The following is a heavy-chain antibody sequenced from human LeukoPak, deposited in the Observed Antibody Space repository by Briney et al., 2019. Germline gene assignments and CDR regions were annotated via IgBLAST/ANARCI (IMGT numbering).Heavy chain of an antibody. D-gene: IGHD1-7*01. CDR2: ISSSSSYI. CDR1: GITFSSYS. J-gene: IGHJ5*02. CDR3: ARGLNWKYGWFDP. V-gene: IGHV3-21*01. Sequence: GGSLRLSCAASGITFSSYSMNWVRQAPGKGLEWVSCISSSSSYIYYADSVKGRFTISRDNAKNSLYLQMNSLRAEDTAVYYCARGLNWKYGWFDPWGQGTLVTVSS.